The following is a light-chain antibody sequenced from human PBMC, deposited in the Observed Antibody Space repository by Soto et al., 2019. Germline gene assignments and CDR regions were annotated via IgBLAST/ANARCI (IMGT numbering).Light chain of an antibody. V-gene: IGLV2-23*01. J-gene: IGLJ2*01. CDR2: EDT. Sequence: QSALTQPASVSGSPGQSITISCTGTRSDFGSYNLVSWYQQHPNKAPKVLIYEDTKRPSGVSNRFSGSKSGNTAFLTISGLQAEDEADYHCCSYAGSITVLFGGGTKLTVL. CDR1: RSDFGSYNL. CDR3: CSYAGSITVL.